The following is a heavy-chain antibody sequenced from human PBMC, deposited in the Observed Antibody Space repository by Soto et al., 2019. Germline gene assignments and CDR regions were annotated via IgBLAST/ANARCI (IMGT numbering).Heavy chain of an antibody. Sequence: QITLKESGPPLLKPTQTLTLTCTFSGFSLSTSAVGVNWIRQPPGKALEWLALIYWNDDKHYTPSLSGMLTITKDTSKNQVVLTMTNMNPVDTATYYCAHGSGWLSDYWGQGILVTVSS. CDR1: GFSLSTSAVG. D-gene: IGHD6-19*01. CDR2: IYWNDDK. CDR3: AHGSGWLSDY. J-gene: IGHJ4*02. V-gene: IGHV2-5*01.